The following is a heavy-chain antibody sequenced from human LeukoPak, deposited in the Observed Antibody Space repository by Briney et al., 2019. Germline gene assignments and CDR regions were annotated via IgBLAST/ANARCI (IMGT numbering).Heavy chain of an antibody. CDR1: GGSISSSSYY. V-gene: IGHV4-39*01. Sequence: SETLSLTCTVSGGSISSSSYYWGWGRQPPGRGVEWIGSIYYSGSTYYNPSLKSRVTISVDTSKTQFSLKLSSVTAADTAVYYCARRGWLHSTVDYWGQGTLVTVSS. D-gene: IGHD3-22*01. CDR2: IYYSGST. J-gene: IGHJ4*02. CDR3: ARRGWLHSTVDY.